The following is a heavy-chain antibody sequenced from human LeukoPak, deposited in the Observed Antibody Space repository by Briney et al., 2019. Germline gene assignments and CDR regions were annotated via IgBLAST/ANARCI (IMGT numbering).Heavy chain of an antibody. CDR2: IYSGGST. J-gene: IGHJ4*02. V-gene: IGHV3-66*01. CDR3: ARAPGGDYYGVLDY. Sequence: GGSLRLSCAASGFTVSSNYMTWVRQAPGKGLEWVSVIYSGGSTYYADSVKGRFTISRDNSKNTLYLQMNSLRAEDTAVYYCARAPGGDYYGVLDYWGQGTLVTVSS. CDR1: GFTVSSNY. D-gene: IGHD2-21*02.